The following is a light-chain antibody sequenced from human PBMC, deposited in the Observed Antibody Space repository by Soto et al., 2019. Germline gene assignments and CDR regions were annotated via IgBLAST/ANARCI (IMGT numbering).Light chain of an antibody. Sequence: EIVLTQSPATLSLSPGEKATLSRRASQSVKSHVAWYQLKPGQSPRLLIFDTTNRATGTPTRFSGSGSGTDFTLTISRLEPEDFAVYYCQQRGNWPVTFGGGTKVEI. CDR1: QSVKSH. J-gene: IGKJ4*01. CDR3: QQRGNWPVT. V-gene: IGKV3-11*01. CDR2: DTT.